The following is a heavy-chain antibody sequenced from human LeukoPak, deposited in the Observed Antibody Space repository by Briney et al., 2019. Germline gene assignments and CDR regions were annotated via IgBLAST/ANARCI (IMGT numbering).Heavy chain of an antibody. J-gene: IGHJ6*02. CDR3: ARDQDSEGYYYYGMDV. Sequence: SVKVSCKASGGTFSSYAISWVRQAPGQGLEWMGRIIPILGIANYAQKFQGRVTITADKSTSTAYMELSSLRSEDTAVYYCARDQDSEGYYYYGMDVWGQGTTVTVSS. D-gene: IGHD4-4*01. CDR1: GGTFSSYA. CDR2: IIPILGIA. V-gene: IGHV1-69*04.